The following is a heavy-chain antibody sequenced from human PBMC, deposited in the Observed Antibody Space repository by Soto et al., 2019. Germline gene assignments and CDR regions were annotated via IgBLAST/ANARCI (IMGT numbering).Heavy chain of an antibody. CDR1: GASISSGSYY. CDR3: ARHDVTVTFNYFDP. J-gene: IGHJ5*02. Sequence: SETLSLTCTVSGASISSGSYYWGWIRQPPGRGLEWIGSIDYSGNTNYNPSLMSRVTISVDTSNNQFSLRLSSVTAADTALYFCARHDVTVTFNYFDPWGQGTLVTVSS. CDR2: IDYSGNT. D-gene: IGHD4-17*01. V-gene: IGHV4-39*01.